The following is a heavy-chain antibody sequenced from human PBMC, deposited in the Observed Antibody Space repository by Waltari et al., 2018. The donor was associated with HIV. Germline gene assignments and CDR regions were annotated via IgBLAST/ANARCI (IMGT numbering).Heavy chain of an antibody. V-gene: IGHV4-39*01. D-gene: IGHD3-10*01. CDR3: ARVFLGGSGSLDY. Sequence: QLQLQESGPGLVKPSETLSLTCTVSGGSISSSSSYWGWIRQPPGKGLEWIGSIYYSGSTYYNPSLKSRVTISVDTAKNQFSLKLSSVTAADTAVYYCARVFLGGSGSLDYWGQGTLVTVSS. J-gene: IGHJ4*02. CDR2: IYYSGST. CDR1: GGSISSSSSY.